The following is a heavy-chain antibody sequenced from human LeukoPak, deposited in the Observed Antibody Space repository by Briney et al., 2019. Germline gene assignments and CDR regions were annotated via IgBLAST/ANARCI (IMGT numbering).Heavy chain of an antibody. J-gene: IGHJ1*01. V-gene: IGHV4-59*01. CDR3: ARGAYYYDSSGNFQH. CDR2: IYYSGST. CDR1: GGSISSYY. D-gene: IGHD3-22*01. Sequence: SETLSLTCTVSGGSISSYYWSWIRQPPGKGLEWIGYIYYSGSTNYNPSLKSRVIISVDTSKNQFSLKLRSVTAADTAVYYCARGAYYYDSSGNFQHWGQGTLVTVSS.